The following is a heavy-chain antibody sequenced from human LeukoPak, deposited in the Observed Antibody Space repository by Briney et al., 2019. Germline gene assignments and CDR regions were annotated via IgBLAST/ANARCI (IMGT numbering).Heavy chain of an antibody. Sequence: GASVTVSCKASGYTFTSYDINWVRQATGQGLEWMGWMNPNSGNTGYAQKFQGRVIITRNTSISTAYMELSSLRSEDTAAYYCARDGQHGYYYYMDVWGKGTTVTVSS. J-gene: IGHJ6*03. D-gene: IGHD6-13*01. CDR2: MNPNSGNT. CDR3: ARDGQHGYYYYMDV. CDR1: GYTFTSYD. V-gene: IGHV1-8*03.